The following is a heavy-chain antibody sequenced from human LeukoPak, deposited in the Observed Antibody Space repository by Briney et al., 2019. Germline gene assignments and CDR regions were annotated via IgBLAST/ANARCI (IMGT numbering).Heavy chain of an antibody. D-gene: IGHD2-15*01. CDR2: INSDGSST. J-gene: IGHJ4*02. CDR3: ARDTDPPSSGVACGL. CDR1: GFTFDDYA. V-gene: IGHV3-74*01. Sequence: PGGSLRLSCAASGFTFDDYAMHWVRQAPGKGLEWVSGINSDGSSTSYADSVKGRFTISRDNAKNTLYLQMNSLRAEDTAVYYCARDTDPPSSGVACGLWGQGTLVTVSS.